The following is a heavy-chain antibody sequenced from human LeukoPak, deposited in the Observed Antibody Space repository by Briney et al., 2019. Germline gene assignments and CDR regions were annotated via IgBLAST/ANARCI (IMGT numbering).Heavy chain of an antibody. CDR1: GFTFSSYS. CDR2: ISSSSSYI. V-gene: IGHV3-21*01. Sequence: KTGGSLRLPCAASGFTFSSYSMNWVRQAPGKGLEWVSSISSSSSYIYYADSVKGRFTISRDNAKNTLYLQMNSLRAEDTAVYYCASIADRRGASWGQGTLVTVSS. J-gene: IGHJ5*02. CDR3: ASIADRRGAS. D-gene: IGHD6-6*01.